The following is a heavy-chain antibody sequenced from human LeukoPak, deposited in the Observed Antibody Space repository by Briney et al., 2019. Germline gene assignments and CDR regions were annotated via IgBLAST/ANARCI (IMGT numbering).Heavy chain of an antibody. Sequence: SETLTLTCTVSGDSISNYYWSWIRQPPGKGLEWIGYIYYSGSTNYNPSLKSRVAISVDTSKSQFSLKLSSLTAADTAMYYCAREACGGYCRFDYWGQGTLVTVSS. V-gene: IGHV4-59*01. CDR1: GDSISNYY. CDR3: AREACGGYCRFDY. CDR2: IYYSGST. J-gene: IGHJ4*02. D-gene: IGHD2-21*02.